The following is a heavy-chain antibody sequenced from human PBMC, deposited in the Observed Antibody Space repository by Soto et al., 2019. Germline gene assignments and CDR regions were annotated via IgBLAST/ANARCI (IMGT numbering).Heavy chain of an antibody. CDR1: TFSMYS. CDR2: ISSGSAYI. D-gene: IGHD1-26*01. V-gene: IGHV3-21*01. J-gene: IGHJ5*02. CDR3: TRDQGGSYDSWFDP. Sequence: EVQVVESGGGLVHPGGSLRLSCNFTFSMYSMNWVRQAPGKGLEWVASISSGSAYIKYADSVKGRFTISRDNAKNSVSLLMNSLRVDETAVYFCTRDQGGSYDSWFDPWGLGTLVTVSS.